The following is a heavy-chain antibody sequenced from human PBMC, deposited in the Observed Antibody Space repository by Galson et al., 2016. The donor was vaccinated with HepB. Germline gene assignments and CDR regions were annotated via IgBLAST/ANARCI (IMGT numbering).Heavy chain of an antibody. CDR3: ARDANYAFDI. V-gene: IGHV1-18*01. D-gene: IGHD1-1*01. CDR2: ISVNSGNT. J-gene: IGHJ3*02. CDR1: GYTFPSKG. Sequence: SVKVSCKASGYTFPSKGISWVRQAPGQGLEWMGWISVNSGNTNYVQKLQGRVTMTTDTSTSTAYMELRSLTSDDTAVYFCARDANYAFDIWGQGTMVTVSS.